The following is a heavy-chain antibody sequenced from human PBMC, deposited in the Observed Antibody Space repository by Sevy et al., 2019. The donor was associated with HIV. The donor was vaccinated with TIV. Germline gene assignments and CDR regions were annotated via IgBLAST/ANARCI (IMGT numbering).Heavy chain of an antibody. J-gene: IGHJ5*02. CDR3: ARACRIAAAGYNWFDP. CDR2: INHSGST. V-gene: IGHV4-34*01. Sequence: SETLSLTCAVYGGSFSGYYWSWIHQPPGKGLEWIWEINHSGSTNYNPSLKSRVTISVDTSKNQFSLKLSSVTAADTAVYYCARACRIAAAGYNWFDPWGQGTLVTVSS. CDR1: GGSFSGYY. D-gene: IGHD6-13*01.